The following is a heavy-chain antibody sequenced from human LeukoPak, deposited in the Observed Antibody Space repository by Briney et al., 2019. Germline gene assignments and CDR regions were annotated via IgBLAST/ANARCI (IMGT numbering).Heavy chain of an antibody. CDR3: TSLGGLDY. J-gene: IGHJ4*02. CDR2: INGDGSSV. Sequence: GGSLRLFLAASGFILSKLWEQLVRQAPGKGLVWVSRINGDGSSVSYADSVKGRFTISRDNAKNTMYLQMDSLRAEDTAVYYCTSLGGLDYCGQGTLVTVSS. D-gene: IGHD1-26*01. V-gene: IGHV3-74*01. CDR1: GFILSKLW.